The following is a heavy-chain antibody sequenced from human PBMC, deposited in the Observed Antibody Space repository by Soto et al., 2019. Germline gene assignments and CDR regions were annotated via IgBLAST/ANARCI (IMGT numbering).Heavy chain of an antibody. CDR2: INHSGST. J-gene: IGHJ6*02. CDR1: GGSFSGYY. D-gene: IGHD3-10*01. Sequence: SLTLSLTCAVYGGSFSGYYWSWTLQPPGKGLEWIGEINHSGSTNYNPSLKSRVTISVDTSKNQFSLKLSSVTAADTAVYYCARVSGIYYYGMDVWGQGTTVTVSS. V-gene: IGHV4-34*01. CDR3: ARVSGIYYYGMDV.